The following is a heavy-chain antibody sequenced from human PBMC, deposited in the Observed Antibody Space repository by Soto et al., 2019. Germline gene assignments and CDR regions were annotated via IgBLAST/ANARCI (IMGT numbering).Heavy chain of an antibody. V-gene: IGHV3-23*01. D-gene: IGHD5-18*01. CDR2: ISTSGGST. Sequence: TGRSLRLSCAASGFTFSSHAMSRIRQAQGKGLEWVSTISTSGGSTYYADSVKGRFTISRDNSKNTLYLQMNSLRAEDTAVYYCAKDGLGAYSYGSYYFDYWGQGTLVTVSS. CDR3: AKDGLGAYSYGSYYFDY. J-gene: IGHJ4*01. CDR1: GFTFSSHA.